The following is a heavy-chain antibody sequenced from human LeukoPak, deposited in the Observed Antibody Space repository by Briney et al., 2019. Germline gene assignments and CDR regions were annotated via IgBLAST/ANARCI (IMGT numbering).Heavy chain of an antibody. CDR3: ATALASLDY. V-gene: IGHV3-30*03. CDR2: ISYDGSNK. CDR1: GFTFSSYG. Sequence: GRSLRLSCAASGFTFSSYGMHWVRQAPGKGLEWVAVISYDGSNKYYADSVKGRFTISRDNSKNTLYLQMNSLRAEDTAVYYCATALASLDYGGQGPLVTVS. J-gene: IGHJ4*02.